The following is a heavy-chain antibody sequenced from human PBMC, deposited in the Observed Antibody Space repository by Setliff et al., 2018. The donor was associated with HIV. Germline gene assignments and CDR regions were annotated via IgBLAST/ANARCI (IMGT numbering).Heavy chain of an antibody. Sequence: ASVKVSCKASGYTFTSYDISWVRQAPGQGLEWMGWISAHNDNTNYAQKVQGRVTMTTDTSTSTAYMELSSLRSEDTAVYYCANFRGSSGWGFDNWGQGTLVTVSS. CDR3: ANFRGSSGWGFDN. D-gene: IGHD6-19*01. V-gene: IGHV1-18*01. CDR2: ISAHNDNT. J-gene: IGHJ4*02. CDR1: GYTFTSYD.